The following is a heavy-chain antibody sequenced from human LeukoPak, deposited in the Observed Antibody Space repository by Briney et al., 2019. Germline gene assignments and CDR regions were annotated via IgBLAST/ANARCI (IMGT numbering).Heavy chain of an antibody. D-gene: IGHD5-12*01. CDR3: ARDGEYSGYDLCVY. V-gene: IGHV3-11*01. CDR2: ISSSGSTI. Sequence: GGSLRLSFAASGFTFSDYYMSWLRQAPGKGLEWVSYISSSGSTIYYADSVKGRFTISRDNAKNSLYLQMNSLRAEDTAVYYCARDGEYSGYDLCVYWGQGTLVTVSS. CDR1: GFTFSDYY. J-gene: IGHJ4*02.